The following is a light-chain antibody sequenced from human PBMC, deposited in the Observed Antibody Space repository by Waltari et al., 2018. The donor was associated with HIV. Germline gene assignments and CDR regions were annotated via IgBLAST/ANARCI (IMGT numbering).Light chain of an antibody. CDR1: QSISSY. J-gene: IGKJ1*01. CDR2: AAS. V-gene: IGKV1-39*01. CDR3: QQSYSTPRT. Sequence: DIQMTQSPSSLSASVGERVTIPCRASQSISSYLNWYQQKPGKAPKLLIYAASSLQSGVPSRFSGSGSGTDFTLTISSLQPEEFATYYCQQSYSTPRTFGQGTKVEIK.